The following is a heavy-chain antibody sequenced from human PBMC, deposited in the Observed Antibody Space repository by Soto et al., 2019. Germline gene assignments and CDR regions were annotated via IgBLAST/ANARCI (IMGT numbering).Heavy chain of an antibody. J-gene: IGHJ4*02. Sequence: GGSLRLSCAASGFTFSSYGMHWVRQAPGKGLEWVAVIWYDGSNKYYADSVKGRFTISRDNSKNTLYLQMNSLRAEDTAVYYCARGFGLSVAVAGLKELDYWGQGTLVTVSS. CDR2: IWYDGSNK. D-gene: IGHD6-19*01. CDR1: GFTFSSYG. CDR3: ARGFGLSVAVAGLKELDY. V-gene: IGHV3-33*01.